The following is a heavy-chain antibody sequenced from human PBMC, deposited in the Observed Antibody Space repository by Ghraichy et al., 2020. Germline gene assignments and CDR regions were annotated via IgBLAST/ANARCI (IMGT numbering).Heavy chain of an antibody. V-gene: IGHV3-53*01. CDR3: ASRLGVADARESGY. D-gene: IGHD6-19*01. CDR2: IYKNHNT. J-gene: IGHJ4*02. CDR1: EFSVRDNY. Sequence: GGSLRLSCEASEFSVRDNYMSWVRLAPGKGLEWISVIYKNHNTYYANSVRGRFTVSSDDSKNPVYLQMNSLRAEDTAMYYCASRLGVADARESGYWGQGTLVTVSS.